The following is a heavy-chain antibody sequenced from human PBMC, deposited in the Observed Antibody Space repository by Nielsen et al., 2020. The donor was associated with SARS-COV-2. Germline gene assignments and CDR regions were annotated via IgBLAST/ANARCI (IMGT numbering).Heavy chain of an antibody. V-gene: IGHV3-11*05. D-gene: IGHD2-2*01. CDR3: ARASLDY. J-gene: IGHJ4*02. Sequence: GESLKISCAASGFTFGDYYMSWIRQAPGTGLEWVSYISSSSSYTNYADSVKGRFTISRDNAKNSLYLQMNSLRAEDTAVYYCARASLDYWCQGTLVIVAS. CDR1: GFTFGDYY. CDR2: ISSSSSYT.